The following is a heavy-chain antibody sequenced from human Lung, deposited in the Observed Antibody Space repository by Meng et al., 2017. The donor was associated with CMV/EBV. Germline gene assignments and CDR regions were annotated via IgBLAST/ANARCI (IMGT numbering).Heavy chain of an antibody. D-gene: IGHD2-2*01. J-gene: IGHJ4*02. CDR2: ISKSGVDT. CDR1: GFTFSDQW. V-gene: IGHV3-7*01. Sequence: GGSLRLSCEDSGFTFSDQWMSWVRQAPGKGLEWVGRISKSGVDTYYADSVRGRFSISRDNVRGSLFLQMNSLRLEDSGVYFCLRDYQTIWAQGTVVTVSS. CDR3: LRDYQTI.